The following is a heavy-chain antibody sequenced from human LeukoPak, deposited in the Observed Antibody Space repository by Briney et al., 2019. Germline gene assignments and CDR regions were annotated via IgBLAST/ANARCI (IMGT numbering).Heavy chain of an antibody. J-gene: IGHJ4*02. Sequence: PGGSLRLSCAASGFTFSSYSINWVRQAPGKGLEWVSAISGSGGSTYYADSVKGRFTISRDNSKNTLYLQMNSLRAEDTAVYYCAKAPHIVVVPAAAHFDYWGQGTLVTVSS. V-gene: IGHV3-23*01. CDR1: GFTFSSYS. CDR2: ISGSGGST. CDR3: AKAPHIVVVPAAAHFDY. D-gene: IGHD2-2*01.